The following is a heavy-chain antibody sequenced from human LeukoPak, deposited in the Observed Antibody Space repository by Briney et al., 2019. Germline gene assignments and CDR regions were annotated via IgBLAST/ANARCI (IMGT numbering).Heavy chain of an antibody. CDR2: IYYSGST. J-gene: IGHJ3*02. CDR1: GGSLSSYY. D-gene: IGHD3-10*01. CDR3: ASRITMVRGVILLSDAFDI. Sequence: SETLSLTCTVSGGSLSSYYWSWIRQPPGKGLEWIGYIYYSGSTYYNPSLKSRVTISVDTSKNQFSLKLSSVTAADTAVYYCASRITMVRGVILLSDAFDIWGQGTMVTVSS. V-gene: IGHV4-59*06.